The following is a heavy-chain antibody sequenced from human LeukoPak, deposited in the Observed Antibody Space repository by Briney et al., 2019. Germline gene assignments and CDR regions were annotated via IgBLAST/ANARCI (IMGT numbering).Heavy chain of an antibody. V-gene: IGHV3-49*03. Sequence: QAGGSLRLSCTASGFTFGDYAMSWFRQAPGKGLEWVGFIRSKAYGGTTEYAASVKGRFTISRDDSKSIAYLQMNSLKTEDTAVYYCTRADLLGRGFGTLYYFDYWGQGTLVTVSS. D-gene: IGHD3-10*01. J-gene: IGHJ4*02. CDR3: TRADLLGRGFGTLYYFDY. CDR1: GFTFGDYA. CDR2: IRSKAYGGTT.